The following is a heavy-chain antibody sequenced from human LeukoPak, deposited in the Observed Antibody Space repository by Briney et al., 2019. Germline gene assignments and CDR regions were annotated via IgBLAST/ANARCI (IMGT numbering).Heavy chain of an antibody. CDR2: IIPIFGTA. V-gene: IGHV1-69*05. D-gene: IGHD2-15*01. CDR1: GGTFSSYA. CDR3: ATQELLYCSGGSCSFDY. J-gene: IGHJ4*02. Sequence: ASVKVSCKASGGTFSSYAISWVRQAPGHGLEWMGGIIPIFGTANYAQKFQGRVTITTDESTSTAYMELSSLRSEDTAVYYCATQELLYCSGGSCSFDYWGQGTLVTVSS.